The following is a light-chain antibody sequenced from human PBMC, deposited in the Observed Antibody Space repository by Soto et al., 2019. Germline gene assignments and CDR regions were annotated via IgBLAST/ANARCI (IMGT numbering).Light chain of an antibody. CDR2: DAS. CDR3: QQNNDWPSIT. Sequence: EIVLTQSPATLSLSPGERATHSCRASQSVSTNLAWYQHKPGQAPRLLIYDASNRATDILARFSGSGSGTDFTLTISSLEPEDLATYYCQQNNDWPSITFGPGTKVDI. CDR1: QSVSTN. J-gene: IGKJ3*01. V-gene: IGKV3-11*01.